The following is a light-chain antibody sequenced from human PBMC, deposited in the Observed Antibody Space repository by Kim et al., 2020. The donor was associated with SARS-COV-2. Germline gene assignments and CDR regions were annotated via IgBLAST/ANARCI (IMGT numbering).Light chain of an antibody. CDR1: RLGNKY. CDR2: QDY. V-gene: IGLV3-1*01. J-gene: IGLJ2*01. Sequence: SYELTQPPSVSVSPGQTVSITCSGDRLGNKYACWYQQRPGQSPFLVIYQDYKRPSGIPGRFSGSNSGNTATLTISGTQALDEADYYCQAWDSTTVIFGGGTQLTVL. CDR3: QAWDSTTVI.